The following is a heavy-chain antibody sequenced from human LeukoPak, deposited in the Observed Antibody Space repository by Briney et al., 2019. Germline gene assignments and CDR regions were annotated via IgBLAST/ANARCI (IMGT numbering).Heavy chain of an antibody. V-gene: IGHV4-34*01. D-gene: IGHD5-18*01. J-gene: IGHJ4*02. Sequence: SETLSLTCAVYGGSFSGYYWSWIRQPPGEGQERIGEINHSGSTNYNPSLKSRVTISVDTSKNQFSLKLSPVTAADTAVYYCARPNAAMVPYYSDYCGQGTLVTASS. CDR1: GGSFSGYY. CDR2: INHSGST. CDR3: ARPNAAMVPYYSDY.